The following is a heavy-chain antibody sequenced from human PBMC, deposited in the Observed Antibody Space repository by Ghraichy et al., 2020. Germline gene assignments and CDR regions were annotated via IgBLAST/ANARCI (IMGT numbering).Heavy chain of an antibody. V-gene: IGHV3-30*18. CDR2: MSFDGSNK. D-gene: IGHD2/OR15-2a*01. CDR1: GFTFSNYH. Sequence: GESLNISCAGSGFTFSNYHIHWVRQAPGKGLEWAAVMSFDGSNKYYADSVKGRFTISRESSKSALYLQLNSLRPEDTAVYYCAKGLLRGYGMDVWGQGTTVIVSS. J-gene: IGHJ6*02. CDR3: AKGLLRGYGMDV.